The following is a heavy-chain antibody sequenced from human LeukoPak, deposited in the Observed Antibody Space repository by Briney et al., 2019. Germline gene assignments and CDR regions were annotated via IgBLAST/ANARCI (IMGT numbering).Heavy chain of an antibody. V-gene: IGHV3-74*01. CDR3: ARGAYDGSSHYKIDS. CDR1: GFTFSGYW. CDR2: MNSDGSRT. D-gene: IGHD2-15*01. Sequence: GGSLRLSCAASGFTFSGYWMHWVRQAPGKGLVWVSRMNSDGSRTSYADSVKGRFTISRDNARNTLYLQMNSLRAEDTAVYYCARGAYDGSSHYKIDSWGQGTLLTVSS. J-gene: IGHJ4*02.